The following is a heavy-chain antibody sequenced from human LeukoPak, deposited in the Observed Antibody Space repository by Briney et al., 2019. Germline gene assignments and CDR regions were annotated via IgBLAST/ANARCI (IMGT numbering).Heavy chain of an antibody. CDR3: ARSGHDFWSGYPYYFDY. J-gene: IGHJ4*02. CDR2: TYYSGST. CDR1: GGSISSYY. D-gene: IGHD3-3*01. Sequence: SETLSLTCTVSGGSISSYYWSWIRQPPGKGLEWIGYTYYSGSTNYNPSLKSRVTISVDTSKNQFSLKLSSVTAADTAVYYCARSGHDFWSGYPYYFDYWGQGTLVTVSS. V-gene: IGHV4-59*01.